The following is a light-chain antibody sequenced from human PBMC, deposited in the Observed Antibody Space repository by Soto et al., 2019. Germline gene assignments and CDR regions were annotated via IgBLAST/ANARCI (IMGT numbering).Light chain of an antibody. CDR1: QSVRSSF. J-gene: IGKJ5*01. CDR2: GAS. V-gene: IGKV3-15*01. CDR3: QQRRPIT. Sequence: EIVMTQSPATLSVSPGERSTLSWRASQSVRSSFLAWYQQKPGQAPSLLIYGASTRATGIPARFSGSGSGTDFTLTISSLEPEDFAVYYCQQRRPITFAQGTRLEIK.